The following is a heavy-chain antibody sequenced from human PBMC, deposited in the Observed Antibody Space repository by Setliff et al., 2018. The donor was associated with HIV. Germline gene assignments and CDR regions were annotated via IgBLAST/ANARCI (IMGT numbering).Heavy chain of an antibody. CDR2: IHYGGTT. J-gene: IGHJ6*03. Sequence: PSETLSLTCTVSGGSISIHPFYWGWIRQPPGKGLEWIGSIHYGGTTYSNPSLRSRVAFSVDTSKNQFSLQLSSVTAADMAVYYCALTGHRLLRGYMDVWGKGTTVTV. CDR1: GGSISIHPFY. V-gene: IGHV4-39*01. D-gene: IGHD2-15*01. CDR3: ALTGHRLLRGYMDV.